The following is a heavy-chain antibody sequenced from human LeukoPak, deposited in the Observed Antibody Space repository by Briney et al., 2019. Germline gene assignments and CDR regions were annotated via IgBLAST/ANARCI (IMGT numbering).Heavy chain of an antibody. CDR1: GFTFSNYA. Sequence: GGSLRLSCAASGFTFSNYAMHWVRQAPGKGLEWVAVIWYDGSNKYYADSVKGRFTISRDNSKNTLYLQMNSLRAEDTAVYYCARGIPQTGVMLDYWGQGTLVTVPS. J-gene: IGHJ4*02. CDR2: IWYDGSNK. D-gene: IGHD2-21*01. V-gene: IGHV3-33*01. CDR3: ARGIPQTGVMLDY.